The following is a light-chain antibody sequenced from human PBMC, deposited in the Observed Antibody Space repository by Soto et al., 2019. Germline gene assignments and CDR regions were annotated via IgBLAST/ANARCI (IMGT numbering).Light chain of an antibody. V-gene: IGLV2-11*01. Sequence: QSALAQPRSVSGSPGPLLTISCTGTSSDVDDYRYVSWYQQYPGKAPKLVIYDGTKRPSGVPDRFSGSNSGNTASLTISGLQAEDEADYYCCSYVTTPEIFGTGTKVTVL. CDR2: DGT. CDR3: CSYVTTPEI. CDR1: SSDVDDYRY. J-gene: IGLJ1*01.